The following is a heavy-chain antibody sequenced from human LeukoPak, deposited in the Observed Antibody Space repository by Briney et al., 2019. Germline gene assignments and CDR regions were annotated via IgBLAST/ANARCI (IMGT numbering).Heavy chain of an antibody. J-gene: IGHJ6*03. D-gene: IGHD7-27*01. CDR2: INHSGST. CDR1: GGSFSGYY. V-gene: IGHV4-34*01. CDR3: ARGWDYYYYMDV. Sequence: SETLSLTCAVYGGSFSGYYWSWIRQPPGKGLEWIGEINHSGSTNYNPSLKSRVTISVDTSKNQFSLKLSSVTAADTAMCYCARGWDYYYYMDVWGKGTTVTVSS.